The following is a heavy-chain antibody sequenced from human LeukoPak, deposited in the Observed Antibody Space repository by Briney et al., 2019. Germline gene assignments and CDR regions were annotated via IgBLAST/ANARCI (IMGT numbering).Heavy chain of an antibody. V-gene: IGHV4-59*01. Sequence: SETLSPTCTVSGGSISSYYWSWIRQPPGKGLEWIGYIYYSGSTNYNPSLKSRVTISVDTSKNQFSLKLSSVTAADTAVYYCARIGYSYGSRYYFDYWGQGTLVTVSS. CDR3: ARIGYSYGSRYYFDY. CDR2: IYYSGST. CDR1: GGSISSYY. D-gene: IGHD5-18*01. J-gene: IGHJ4*02.